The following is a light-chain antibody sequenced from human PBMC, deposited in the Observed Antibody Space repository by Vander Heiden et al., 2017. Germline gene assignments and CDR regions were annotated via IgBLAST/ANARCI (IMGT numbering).Light chain of an antibody. J-gene: IGLJ3*02. CDR1: SGHSSYA. CDR3: QTWGTGIQV. Sequence: QPLVTQPPSASASPAPSAELTCTPGSGHSSYAISRHQPPHEKAPRLLMKLNSGGSNPKGGGIPDRFSGSSSGAERYLTISSLQAEDEAAYYCQTWGTGIQVFGGGTNLTVL. V-gene: IGLV4-69*01. CDR2: LNSGGSN.